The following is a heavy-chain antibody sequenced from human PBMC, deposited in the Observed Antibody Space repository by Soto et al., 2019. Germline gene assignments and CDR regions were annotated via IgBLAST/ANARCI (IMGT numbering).Heavy chain of an antibody. CDR1: GYTFTSYG. J-gene: IGHJ6*02. CDR3: ARDGVNCDSSGYIPGDYYYYYGMDV. Sequence: ASVKVSCKASGYTFTSYGISWVRQAPGQGLEWMGWISAYNGNTNYAQKLQGRVTMTTDTSTSTAYMELRSLRSDDTAVYYCARDGVNCDSSGYIPGDYYYYYGMDVWGQGTTVTVSS. D-gene: IGHD3-22*01. V-gene: IGHV1-18*04. CDR2: ISAYNGNT.